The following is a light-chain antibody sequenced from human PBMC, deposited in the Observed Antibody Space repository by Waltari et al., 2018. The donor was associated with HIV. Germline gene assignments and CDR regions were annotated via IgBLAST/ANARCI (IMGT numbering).Light chain of an antibody. J-gene: IGKJ4*01. V-gene: IGKV3-11*01. CDR3: QHRVSWPAT. CDR1: QSVNTY. CDR2: DVS. Sequence: EIVLTQSPGTLSLSPGERATLSCRASQSVNTYLGWYQQKPGQPPRLPMYDVSKRAAGIPARFSGSGSGTDFSLTINNLKPEDSAVYYCQHRVSWPATFGGGTKVQIK.